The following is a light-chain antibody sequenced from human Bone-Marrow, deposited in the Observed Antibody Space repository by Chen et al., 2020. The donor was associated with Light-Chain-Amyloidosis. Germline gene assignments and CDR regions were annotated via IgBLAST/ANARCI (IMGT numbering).Light chain of an antibody. CDR1: QSVLYSSNNKNY. J-gene: IGKJ4*01. V-gene: IGKV4-1*01. CDR2: WAS. CDR3: QQYYSTPLT. Sequence: DIVMTHSPDSLSVSLFERATINCKSSQSVLYSSNNKNYLAWYQQKPGQPPKLLIYWASTRESGVPDRFSGSGSGTDFTLTISSLQAEDVAVYYCQQYYSTPLTFGGGTKVEIK.